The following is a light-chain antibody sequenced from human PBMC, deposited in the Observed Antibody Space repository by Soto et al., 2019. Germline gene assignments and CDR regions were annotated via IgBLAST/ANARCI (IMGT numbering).Light chain of an antibody. CDR2: DVS. CDR3: SSYTSSSTPGGV. J-gene: IGLJ2*01. CDR1: SSDVGGYNY. Sequence: QSALTQPASVSGSPGQSITISYTGTSSDVGGYNYVSWYQQHPGKAPKLMIYDVSNRPSGVSNRFSGSKSGNTASLTISGLKAGEEADYYCSSYTSSSTPGGVFGGGTKVTVL. V-gene: IGLV2-14*01.